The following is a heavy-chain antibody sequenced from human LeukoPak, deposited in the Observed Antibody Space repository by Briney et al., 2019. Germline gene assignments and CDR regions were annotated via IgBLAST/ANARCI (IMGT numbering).Heavy chain of an antibody. D-gene: IGHD3-3*01. CDR2: IIPIFGTA. Sequence: ASVKVSCKACGGTFSSYAISWVRQAPGQGLEWMGGIIPIFGTANYAQKFQGRVTITTDESTSTAYMELSSLRSEDTAVYYCARSQGFLEWLLYLLDYWGQGTLVTVSS. CDR3: ARSQGFLEWLLYLLDY. V-gene: IGHV1-69*05. J-gene: IGHJ4*02. CDR1: GGTFSSYA.